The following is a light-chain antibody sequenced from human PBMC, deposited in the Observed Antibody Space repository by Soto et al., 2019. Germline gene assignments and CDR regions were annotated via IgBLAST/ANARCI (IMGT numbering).Light chain of an antibody. CDR1: ESVNNT. Sequence: EVVLTQSPATLSVSPGERATLSCRASESVNNTLVWYQQKPGQAPRLLIYRASTRATGIPARVRGSGSGSGIALTISSMQFEDSAVSFCHQYNNLYPFTFRQGTRLEIK. V-gene: IGKV3-15*01. CDR3: HQYNNLYPFT. J-gene: IGKJ5*01. CDR2: RAS.